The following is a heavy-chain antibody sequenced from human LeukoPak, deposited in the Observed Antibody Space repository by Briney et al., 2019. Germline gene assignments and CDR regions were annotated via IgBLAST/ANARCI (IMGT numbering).Heavy chain of an antibody. CDR3: ASGMKEEPNF. Sequence: GGSLRLSCTASGFTFGPYTMNWVRQAPGKGLGWVSYISSSSDTIYYADSVKGRFTISRDNAKDSLYLQMYSMRVEDTAVYYCASGMKEEPNFWGRETMVTVSS. CDR1: GFTFGPYT. CDR2: ISSSSDTI. V-gene: IGHV3-48*04. J-gene: IGHJ4*02. D-gene: IGHD1-14*01.